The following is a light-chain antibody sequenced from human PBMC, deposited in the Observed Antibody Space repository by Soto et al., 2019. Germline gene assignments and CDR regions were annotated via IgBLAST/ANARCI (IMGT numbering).Light chain of an antibody. Sequence: EIVMTQSPATLSVSPGEGATLSCKASQNVYNNLAWYQQRPGQPPRLLIYDASTGATGISARFSGSGYGTESPLSICGLQSEDFEGYFCQRRRSWPLTFGGGTKVAIK. J-gene: IGKJ4*01. CDR1: QNVYNN. V-gene: IGKV3-15*01. CDR2: DAS. CDR3: QRRRSWPLT.